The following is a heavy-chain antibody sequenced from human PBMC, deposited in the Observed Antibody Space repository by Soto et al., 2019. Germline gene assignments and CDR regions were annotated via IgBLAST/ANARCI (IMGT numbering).Heavy chain of an antibody. J-gene: IGHJ5*02. V-gene: IGHV4-31*03. CDR1: GDSIGSGGYY. Sequence: SETLSLTCTVSGDSIGSGGYYWTWIRQHPGKGLEWIGYIYYSGITYYNPSLKSRVTISVDTSKNQFSLKLSSVTAADTAVYYCATSNWFDPWGQGTLVTVSS. CDR2: IYYSGIT. CDR3: ATSNWFDP.